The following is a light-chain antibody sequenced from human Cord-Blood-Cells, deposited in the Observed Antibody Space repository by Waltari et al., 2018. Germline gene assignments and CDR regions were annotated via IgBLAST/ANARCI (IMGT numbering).Light chain of an antibody. V-gene: IGLV2-14*01. CDR1: SSDVGGCNY. CDR3: SSYTSSSLGV. CDR2: DVS. J-gene: IGLJ1*01. Sequence: QSALTPPASVSGSPGQSITISCTGASSDVGGCNYVSWYQQHPGKAPKLMIYDVSNRPSGVSNRFSGSKSGNTASLTISGLQAEDEADYYCSSYTSSSLGVFGTGTKVTVL.